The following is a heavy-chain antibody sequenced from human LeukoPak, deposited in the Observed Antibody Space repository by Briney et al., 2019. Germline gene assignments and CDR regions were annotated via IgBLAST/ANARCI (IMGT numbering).Heavy chain of an antibody. Sequence: SETLSLPCTVSGGSISSSTYYWGWIRKPPGKGLEGIECVYYGGTTYYSPSLKRRVTISIDTSNNQFSLRLSSATAADTAVFFCARVERYSGSFDTWGQGSLVTVSS. V-gene: IGHV4-39*07. CDR2: VYYGGTT. CDR1: GGSISSSTYY. CDR3: ARVERYSGSFDT. J-gene: IGHJ4*02. D-gene: IGHD1-26*01.